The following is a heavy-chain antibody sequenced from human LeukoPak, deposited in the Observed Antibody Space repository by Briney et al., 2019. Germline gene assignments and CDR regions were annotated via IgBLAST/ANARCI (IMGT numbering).Heavy chain of an antibody. D-gene: IGHD2-21*02. CDR1: GFTFSSYW. V-gene: IGHV3-7*01. Sequence: GGSLRLSCAASGFTFSSYWMTWVRQAPGQGMELVASVNLDGSEKNYDDSVESRCAISRDNAKKSLFLQMNSLREQDRVVYYCARTRLSCDCWGQGTLVTVSS. J-gene: IGHJ4*02. CDR2: VNLDGSEK. CDR3: ARTRLSCDC.